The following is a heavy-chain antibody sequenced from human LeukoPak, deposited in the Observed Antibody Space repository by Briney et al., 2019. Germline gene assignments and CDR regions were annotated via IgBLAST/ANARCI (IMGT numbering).Heavy chain of an antibody. CDR2: IEPDGSVK. V-gene: IGHV3-7*01. CDR3: ARGGSDSSRYWLY. D-gene: IGHD6-25*01. J-gene: IGHJ4*02. CDR1: GFTFSDLW. Sequence: GGSLTLSCAASGFTFSDLWMTWARQAPGKGPEWVATIEPDGSVKYYVDSVKGRFTISRDNADNSLYLQMNSLRGEDTAVYFCARGGSDSSRYWLYWGQGTLVTVSS.